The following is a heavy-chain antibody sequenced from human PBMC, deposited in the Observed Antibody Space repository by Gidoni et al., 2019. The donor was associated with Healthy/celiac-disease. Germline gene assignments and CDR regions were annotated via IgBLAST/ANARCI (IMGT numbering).Heavy chain of an antibody. D-gene: IGHD6-13*01. CDR2: ISSSSSYI. V-gene: IGHV3-21*01. CDR3: ARDSIAAAGTF. CDR1: GVTFSSYS. J-gene: IGHJ4*02. Sequence: EVQLVESGGGLVKPGGSLRLSCAASGVTFSSYSMNWVRQAPGKGLEWVSSISSSSSYIYYADSVKGRFTISRDNAKNSLYLQMNSLRAEDTAVYYCARDSIAAAGTFWGQGTLVTVSS.